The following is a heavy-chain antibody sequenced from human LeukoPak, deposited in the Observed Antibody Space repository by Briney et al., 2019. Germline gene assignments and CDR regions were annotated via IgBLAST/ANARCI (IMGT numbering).Heavy chain of an antibody. V-gene: IGHV3-21*01. Sequence: GSLRLSCAASGFTFSSYSMNWVRQAPGKGLEWVSSISSSSSYIYYADSVKGRFTISRDNAKNSLYLQMNSLRAEDTAVYYCARVCSSTSCDYYYYGMDVWGQGTTVTVSS. CDR3: ARVCSSTSCDYYYYGMDV. J-gene: IGHJ6*02. CDR2: ISSSSSYI. D-gene: IGHD2-2*01. CDR1: GFTFSSYS.